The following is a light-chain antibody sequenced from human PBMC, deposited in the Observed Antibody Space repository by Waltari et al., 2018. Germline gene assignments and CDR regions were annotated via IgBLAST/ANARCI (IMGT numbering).Light chain of an antibody. CDR3: QHYNIYPWT. V-gene: IGKV1-5*03. J-gene: IGKJ1*01. Sequence: DIQLTQSPSTLSASVGDRVTITCRASQSLNTWLAWYQVKPGKAPKLLIYMASDLESGVPARFIGSGSGTEFTLTITSLQRDDFATYYCQHYNIYPWTFGRGTKVEI. CDR2: MAS. CDR1: QSLNTW.